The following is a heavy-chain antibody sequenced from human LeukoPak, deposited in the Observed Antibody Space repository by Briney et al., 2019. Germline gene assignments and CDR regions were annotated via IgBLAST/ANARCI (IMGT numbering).Heavy chain of an antibody. Sequence: SETLSLSCTVSGGSISSSNWWSWVRQPPGKGLEWIGEIYHSGSTNYNPSLKSRVTISVDKSKNQFSLKLSSVTAADTAVYYCAISHQRAYYYGSGSYGYWGQGTLVTVSS. J-gene: IGHJ4*02. CDR2: IYHSGST. D-gene: IGHD3-10*01. V-gene: IGHV4-4*02. CDR3: AISHQRAYYYGSGSYGY. CDR1: GGSISSSNW.